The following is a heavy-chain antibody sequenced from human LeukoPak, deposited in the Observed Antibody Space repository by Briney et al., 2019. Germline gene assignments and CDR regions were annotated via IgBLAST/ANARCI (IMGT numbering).Heavy chain of an antibody. D-gene: IGHD6-13*01. Sequence: PGGSLRLSCAASGFTFSSYAMHWVRQAPGKGLVWVSRINSDGSSTSYADSVKGRFTISRDNAKNTLYLQMNSLRAEDTAVYYCARGDSSSWSLDYWGQGTLVTVSS. J-gene: IGHJ4*02. CDR1: GFTFSSYA. CDR2: INSDGSST. V-gene: IGHV3-74*01. CDR3: ARGDSSSWSLDY.